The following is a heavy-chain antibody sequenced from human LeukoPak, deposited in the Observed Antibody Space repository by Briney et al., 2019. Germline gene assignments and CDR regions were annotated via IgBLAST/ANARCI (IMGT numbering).Heavy chain of an antibody. D-gene: IGHD6-19*01. CDR3: ARLPAGPGGYHYYMDV. V-gene: IGHV4-39*07. J-gene: IGHJ6*03. CDR2: IYYSGST. CDR1: GGSISSSSYY. Sequence: SETLSLTCTVSGGSISSSSYYWGWLRQPPGMGLEWLGSIYYSGSTYYNPSLKSRVTISVDTSKNQFSLKLSAVTAADTAVYYCARLPAGPGGYHYYMDVWGKGTTVTVSS.